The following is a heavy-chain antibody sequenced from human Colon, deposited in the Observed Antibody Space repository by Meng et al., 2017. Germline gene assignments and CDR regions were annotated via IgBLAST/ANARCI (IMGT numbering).Heavy chain of an antibody. V-gene: IGHV3-74*01. CDR2: INPDGSST. Sequence: EVQLVGSGGGLVRPGGSLGLSCGASGFTFSFYWMHWVRRVPGKGLVWVSRINPDGSSTNYADSVKGRFTISRDNAKNTLSLQMNSLRAEDTAVYYCVRIAAPGAVDYWGQGTLVTVSS. CDR1: GFTFSFYW. D-gene: IGHD6-13*01. J-gene: IGHJ4*02. CDR3: VRIAAPGAVDY.